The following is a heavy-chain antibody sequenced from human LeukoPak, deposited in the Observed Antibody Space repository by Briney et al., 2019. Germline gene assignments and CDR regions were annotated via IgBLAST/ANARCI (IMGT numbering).Heavy chain of an antibody. CDR3: VRSMSIAVSRNSNFDY. CDR2: IKQDGSEQ. Sequence: GGSLRLSCAASGFTFSSYWMNWVRQAPGKGLEWVADIKQDGSEQYYVDSVKGRFTISRDNAKKSLFLQMNSLRAEDTGVYYCVRSMSIAVSRNSNFDYWGQGTLVTVSS. J-gene: IGHJ4*02. V-gene: IGHV3-7*01. D-gene: IGHD6-19*01. CDR1: GFTFSSYW.